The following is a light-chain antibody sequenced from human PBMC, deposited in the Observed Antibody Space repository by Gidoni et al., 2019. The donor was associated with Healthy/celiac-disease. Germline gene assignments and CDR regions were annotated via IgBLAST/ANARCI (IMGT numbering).Light chain of an antibody. CDR3: QKYNSAPSFT. Sequence: DIQIPQSPSSLSASVGDRVTITCRASQGISNYLAWYQQKPGKVPKLLIYAASTLQSGVPSRFSGSGSGTDFTLTIRSLQPEDVATYYCQKYNSAPSFTFXPXTKVDIK. CDR1: QGISNY. CDR2: AAS. V-gene: IGKV1-27*01. J-gene: IGKJ3*01.